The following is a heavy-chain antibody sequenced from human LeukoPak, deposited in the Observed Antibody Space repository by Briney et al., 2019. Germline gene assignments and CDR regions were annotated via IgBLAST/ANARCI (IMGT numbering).Heavy chain of an antibody. CDR1: GGSISSGDYY. D-gene: IGHD3-22*01. J-gene: IGHJ4*02. CDR3: ARADPYYYDSSGPRAFDY. CDR2: IYYSGST. V-gene: IGHV4-30-4*01. Sequence: SETLSLTCTVSGGSISSGDYYWTWIRQPPGKGPQWIGYIYYSGSTYYNPSLKSRVTISLDTSKNQFSLKLSSVTAADTAVYYCARADPYYYDSSGPRAFDYWGQGTLVTVSS.